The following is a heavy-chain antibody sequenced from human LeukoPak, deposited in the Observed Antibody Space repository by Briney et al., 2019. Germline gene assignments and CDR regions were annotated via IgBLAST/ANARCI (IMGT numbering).Heavy chain of an antibody. CDR2: IYYSGST. V-gene: IGHV4-39*01. CDR3: ARHVGRTMVRGVITDP. D-gene: IGHD3-10*01. Sequence: SETLSLTCTVSGGSISSSSYYWGWIRQPPGKGLEWIGSIYYSGSTYYNPSLKSRVTMSVDTSKNQFSLKLSSVTAADTAVYYCARHVGRTMVRGVITDPWGQGTLVTVSS. CDR1: GGSISSSSYY. J-gene: IGHJ5*02.